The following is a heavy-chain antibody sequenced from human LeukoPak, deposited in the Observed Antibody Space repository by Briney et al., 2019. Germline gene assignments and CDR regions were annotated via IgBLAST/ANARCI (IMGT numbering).Heavy chain of an antibody. CDR2: INPNSGGT. V-gene: IGHV1-2*04. CDR1: GGTFSSYA. D-gene: IGHD6-19*01. J-gene: IGHJ4*02. CDR3: ARSPYSSGWYVY. Sequence: ASVKVSCKASGGTFSSYAISWVRQAPGQGLEWMGWINPNSGGTNYAQKFQGWVTMTRDTSISTAYMELSRLRSDDTAVYYCARSPYSSGWYVYWGQGTLVTVSS.